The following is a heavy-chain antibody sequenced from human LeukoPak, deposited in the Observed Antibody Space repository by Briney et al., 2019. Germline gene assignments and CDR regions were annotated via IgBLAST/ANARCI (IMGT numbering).Heavy chain of an antibody. CDR2: IIPIFGTA. J-gene: IGHJ5*02. D-gene: IGHD2-2*01. Sequence: ASVTVSCTASGGTFSSYAISWVRQAPGQGLEWMGGIIPIFGTANYAQKFQGRVTITADESTSTAYMELSSLRSEDTAVYYCARGVGVVPAALTYNWFDPWGQGTLVTVSS. CDR3: ARGVGVVPAALTYNWFDP. V-gene: IGHV1-69*13. CDR1: GGTFSSYA.